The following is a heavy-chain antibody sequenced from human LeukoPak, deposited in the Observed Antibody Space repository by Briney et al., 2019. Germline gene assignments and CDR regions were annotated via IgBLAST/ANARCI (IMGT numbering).Heavy chain of an antibody. Sequence: GGSLRLSCAASGFTFSSYGMHWVRQAPGKGLEWVAFIRYDGSNKYYADSVKGRFTISRDNSKNTLYLQMNSLRAEDTAVYYCAKDLLRYFDWLLPFDYWGQGTLVTVSS. J-gene: IGHJ4*02. CDR3: AKDLLRYFDWLLPFDY. V-gene: IGHV3-30*02. D-gene: IGHD3-9*01. CDR1: GFTFSSYG. CDR2: IRYDGSNK.